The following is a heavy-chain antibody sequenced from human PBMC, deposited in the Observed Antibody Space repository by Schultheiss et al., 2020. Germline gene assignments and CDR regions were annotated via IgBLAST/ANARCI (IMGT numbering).Heavy chain of an antibody. D-gene: IGHD2-15*01. V-gene: IGHV3-33*01. CDR1: GFTFSSYG. CDR3: ARDEHSAKNYYYYYYMDV. J-gene: IGHJ6*03. CDR2: IWYDGSNK. Sequence: GESLKISCAASGFTFSSYGMHWVRQAPGKGLEWVAVIWYDGSNKYYADSVKGRFTISRDNSKNTLYLQMNSLRAEDTAVYYCARDEHSAKNYYYYYYMDVWGKGTTVTVSS.